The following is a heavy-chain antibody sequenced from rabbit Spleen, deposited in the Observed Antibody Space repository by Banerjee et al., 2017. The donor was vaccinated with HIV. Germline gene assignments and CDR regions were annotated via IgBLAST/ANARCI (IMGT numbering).Heavy chain of an antibody. CDR3: ARDTVYAAYSGFGHATLHYFDL. D-gene: IGHD6-1*01. V-gene: IGHV1S45*01. Sequence: QEQLVESGGGLVKPGASLTLICTASGFSFSSGYDMSWVRQAPGKGLEWIACIDTGSSGFTYFASWAKGRFTISKTSSTTVTLQMTSLTAADTATYFCARDTVYAAYSGFGHATLHYFDLWGQGTLVTVS. CDR2: IDTGSSGFT. J-gene: IGHJ4*01. CDR1: GFSFSSGYD.